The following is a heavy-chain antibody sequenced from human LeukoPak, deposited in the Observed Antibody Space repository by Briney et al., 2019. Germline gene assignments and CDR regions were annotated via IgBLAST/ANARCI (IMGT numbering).Heavy chain of an antibody. V-gene: IGHV4-59*01. CDR3: ARDSRFGDPDRPYYYGMDV. CDR2: IYYSGST. Sequence: PSETLSLTCTVSGGSISSYYWSWIRQPSGKGLEWIGYIYYSGSTNYNPSLKSRVTISVDTSKNQFSLKLSSVTAADTAVYYCARDSRFGDPDRPYYYGMDVWGQGTTVTVSS. D-gene: IGHD4-17*01. J-gene: IGHJ6*02. CDR1: GGSISSYY.